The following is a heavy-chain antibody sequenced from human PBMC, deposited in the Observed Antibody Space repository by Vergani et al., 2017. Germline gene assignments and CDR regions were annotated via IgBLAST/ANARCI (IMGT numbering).Heavy chain of an antibody. CDR3: ARRLYCSSTSCYNWFDP. D-gene: IGHD2-2*01. V-gene: IGHV4-39*01. Sequence: QVQLQESGPGLVKPSQTLSLTCTVSGGSISSGGYYWSWIRQHPGKGLEWIGSIYYSGSTYYNPSLKSRVTISVDTSKNQFSLKLSSVTAADTAVYYCARRLYCSSTSCYNWFDPWGQGTLVTVSS. CDR2: IYYSGST. CDR1: GGSISSGGYY. J-gene: IGHJ5*02.